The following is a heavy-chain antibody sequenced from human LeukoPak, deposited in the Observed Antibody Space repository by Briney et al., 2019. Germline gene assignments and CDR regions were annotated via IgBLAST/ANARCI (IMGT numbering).Heavy chain of an antibody. CDR3: ARVPGDCGGDCYSYYYYYMDV. CDR2: IKRDGSEK. D-gene: IGHD2-21*01. Sequence: PGGSLRLSCAASGFTFSSYWMSWVRQAPGKGLEWVANIKRDGSEKYYVDSVKGGFTISRDNAKNSLYLQMNSLRAEDTAVYYCARVPGDCGGDCYSYYYYYMDVWGKGTTVTVSS. J-gene: IGHJ6*03. V-gene: IGHV3-7*01. CDR1: GFTFSSYW.